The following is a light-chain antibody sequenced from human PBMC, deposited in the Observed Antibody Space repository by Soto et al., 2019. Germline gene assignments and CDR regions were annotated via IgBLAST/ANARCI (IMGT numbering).Light chain of an antibody. V-gene: IGKV3-20*01. CDR2: GAS. CDR3: QQYGNSPPYT. Sequence: VLTQSPGTLSLSPGARATISCRASQSISSNYLAWYQHKPGQAPRLLIDGASSRATGIPHRCSGSGSGTDFTLTISRLEPEDCGVFYCQQYGNSPPYTFGQGTRLEIK. J-gene: IGKJ2*01. CDR1: QSISSNY.